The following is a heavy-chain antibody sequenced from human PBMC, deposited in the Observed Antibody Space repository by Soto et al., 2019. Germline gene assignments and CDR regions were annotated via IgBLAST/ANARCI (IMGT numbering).Heavy chain of an antibody. CDR3: AKNGQPPYYYYGMDV. CDR1: GYTFSRYG. J-gene: IGHJ6*02. V-gene: IGHV1-18*01. D-gene: IGHD2-8*01. Sequence: QGQLVQSGPEVKKPGASVKVSCKTSGYTFSRYGISWVRQAPGQGLEWMGWISGYNGDTNYAQKVQGRVTMTIDTSTYTASMELRSLTSDDTAIYYCAKNGQPPYYYYGMDVWGQGTTVTVSS. CDR2: ISGYNGDT.